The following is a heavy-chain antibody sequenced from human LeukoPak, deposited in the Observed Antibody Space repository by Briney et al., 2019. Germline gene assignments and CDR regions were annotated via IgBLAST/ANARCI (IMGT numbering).Heavy chain of an antibody. CDR3: ARHRGAAGTPVLYYYYYYMDV. J-gene: IGHJ6*03. Sequence: GESLKISCKGSGYSFTSYWIGWVRQMPGKGLEWMGIIYPGDSETRYSPSFQGQVTISADKSISTAYLQWSSLKASDTAMYYCARHRGAAGTPVLYYYYYYMDVWGKGTTVTVSS. V-gene: IGHV5-51*01. CDR2: IYPGDSET. CDR1: GYSFTSYW. D-gene: IGHD6-13*01.